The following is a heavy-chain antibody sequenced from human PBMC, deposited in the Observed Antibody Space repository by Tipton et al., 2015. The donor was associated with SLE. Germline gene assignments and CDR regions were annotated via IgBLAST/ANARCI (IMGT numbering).Heavy chain of an antibody. J-gene: IGHJ3*02. Sequence: TLSLTCAVYGGSFSGYFWSWIRQTPGKGLEWIGEINHSGSTYYNPSLKSRVTISVDRSKNQLSLILTSVSAADTAVYYCARARCTGGSCYRPDAFDIWGQGTMVTVSS. CDR2: INHSGST. CDR3: ARARCTGGSCYRPDAFDI. CDR1: GGSFSGYF. V-gene: IGHV4-34*01. D-gene: IGHD2-15*01.